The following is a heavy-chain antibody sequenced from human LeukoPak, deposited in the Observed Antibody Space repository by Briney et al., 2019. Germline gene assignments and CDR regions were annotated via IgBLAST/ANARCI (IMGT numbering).Heavy chain of an antibody. V-gene: IGHV3-21*01. Sequence: TGGSLRLSCVVSGFTFSSYGMSWVCQAPGKGLEWVSSISSGSSYIYYADSVKGRFTISRDNAKNSLYLQMDSLRAEDTAMYYCARGDNDSGWNNYYYMDVWGKGTTVTVSS. CDR2: ISSGSSYI. D-gene: IGHD6-19*01. J-gene: IGHJ6*03. CDR1: GFTFSSYG. CDR3: ARGDNDSGWNNYYYMDV.